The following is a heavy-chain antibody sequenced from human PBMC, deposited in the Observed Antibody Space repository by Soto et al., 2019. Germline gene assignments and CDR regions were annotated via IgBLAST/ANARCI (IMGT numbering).Heavy chain of an antibody. D-gene: IGHD7-27*01. V-gene: IGHV3-7*03. CDR3: ARDRPTNWGYYFDY. Sequence: GGSLRLSCAASGFTFNSYWMSWVRQAPGKGLEWVANIKQDGSEKYYVDSVKGRFIISRDNAKNSLYLQMNSLRAEDTAVYYCARDRPTNWGYYFDYWGQGTPVTVSS. J-gene: IGHJ4*02. CDR2: IKQDGSEK. CDR1: GFTFNSYW.